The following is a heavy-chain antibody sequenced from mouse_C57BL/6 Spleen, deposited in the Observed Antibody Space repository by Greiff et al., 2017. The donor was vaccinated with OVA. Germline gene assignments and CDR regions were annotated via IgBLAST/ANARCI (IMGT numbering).Heavy chain of an antibody. V-gene: IGHV1-63*01. CDR3: ARSYSNFTPYFDY. CDR1: GYTFTNYW. D-gene: IGHD2-5*01. CDR2: IYPGGGYT. Sequence: QVQLQQSGAELVRPGTSVKMSCKASGYTFTNYWIGWAKQRPGHGLEWIGDIYPGGGYTNYNEKFKGKATLTADKSSSTAYMQFSSLTSEDSAIYYCARSYSNFTPYFDYWGQGTTLTVSS. J-gene: IGHJ2*01.